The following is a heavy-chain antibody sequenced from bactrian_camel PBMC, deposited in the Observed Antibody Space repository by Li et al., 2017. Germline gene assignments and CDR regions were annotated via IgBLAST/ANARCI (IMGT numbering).Heavy chain of an antibody. CDR2: SPWNGDRP. Sequence: HVQLVESGGGSVQTGGSLRLSCRASGDRFSEYCLAWFRQPVGQEREGVSCSPWNGDRPYYADFVKGRFTIARNNSENTVYLQMTDLTPNDTAMYYCAAARFGTCDRPDGQYPFVGRGTQVTVS. CDR1: GDRFSEYC. D-gene: IGHD1*01. V-gene: IGHV3S60*01. J-gene: IGHJ4*01.